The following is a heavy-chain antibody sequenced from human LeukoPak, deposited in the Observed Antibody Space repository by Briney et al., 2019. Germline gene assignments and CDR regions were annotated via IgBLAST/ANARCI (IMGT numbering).Heavy chain of an antibody. V-gene: IGHV1-2*02. CDR3: ARESPRTGGATE. D-gene: IGHD1-26*01. CDR1: GYTFTGYY. Sequence: SVKISCKASGYTFTGYYMHWVRQAPGQGLEWMGWINPNSGGTNYAQKFQGRVTMTRDTSISTAYMELSRLRSDDTAVYYCARESPRTGGATEWGQGTLATVSS. CDR2: INPNSGGT. J-gene: IGHJ4*02.